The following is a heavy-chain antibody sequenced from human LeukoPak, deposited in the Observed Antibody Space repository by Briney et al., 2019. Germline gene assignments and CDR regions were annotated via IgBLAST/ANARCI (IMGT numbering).Heavy chain of an antibody. D-gene: IGHD3-9*01. Sequence: SETLSLTCNVSGDSISSYYWSWIRQPPGEGLEWIGYIYTSGTTSYNPSLKSRVTISVDTSKNQFSLRLSSVTAADTAVYYCARSDYDFLTGYYLDYWGQGTLVTVS. J-gene: IGHJ4*02. CDR1: GDSISSYY. V-gene: IGHV4-4*09. CDR2: IYTSGTT. CDR3: ARSDYDFLTGYYLDY.